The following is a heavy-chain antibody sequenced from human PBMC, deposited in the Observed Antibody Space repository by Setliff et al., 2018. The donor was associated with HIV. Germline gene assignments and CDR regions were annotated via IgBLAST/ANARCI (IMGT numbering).Heavy chain of an antibody. Sequence: GESLKISCTAPGFSFGDFALNWVRQAPGKGLEWIGFIRTKAHGGTTEYAASVRGRFTISRDDSESIAYLQMNSLNTEDTAMYYCTRDSGTESGSPWWYFALWGRGTLVTVSS. CDR1: GFSFGDFA. CDR3: TRDSGTESGSPWWYFAL. J-gene: IGHJ2*01. CDR2: IRTKAHGGTT. D-gene: IGHD1-26*01. V-gene: IGHV3-49*04.